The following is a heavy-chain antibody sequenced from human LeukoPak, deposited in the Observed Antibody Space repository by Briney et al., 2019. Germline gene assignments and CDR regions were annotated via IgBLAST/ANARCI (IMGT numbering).Heavy chain of an antibody. CDR2: ISDSSITM. D-gene: IGHD2-15*01. V-gene: IGHV3-48*04. CDR3: ARDGGFCSGGFCYRLFDS. CDR1: GFTFSNHN. J-gene: IGHJ5*01. Sequence: GGSLRLSCAASGFTFSNHNMVWVRQPPGKGLEWISYISDSSITMYYADSVKGRFTISRDNAKNSLFLQMNSLRGEDTAVYYCARDGGFCSGGFCYRLFDSWGQGTLVTVSS.